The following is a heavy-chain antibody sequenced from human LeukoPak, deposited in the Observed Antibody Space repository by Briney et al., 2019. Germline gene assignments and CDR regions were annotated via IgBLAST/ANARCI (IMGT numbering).Heavy chain of an antibody. Sequence: GASVKVSCKASGYTFTSYYMHWVRQAPGQGLEWMGIINPSGGSTSYAQKFQGRVTMTRDTSTSTVYMELSSLRSEDTAVYYSARGEGGQWLVTSYYGMDVWGQGTTVTVSS. D-gene: IGHD6-19*01. CDR3: ARGEGGQWLVTSYYGMDV. V-gene: IGHV1-46*01. J-gene: IGHJ6*02. CDR2: INPSGGST. CDR1: GYTFTSYY.